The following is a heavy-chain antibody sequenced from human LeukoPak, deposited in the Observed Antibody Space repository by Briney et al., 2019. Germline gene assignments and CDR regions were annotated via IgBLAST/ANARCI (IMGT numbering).Heavy chain of an antibody. V-gene: IGHV1-69*13. D-gene: IGHD3-16*01. CDR2: ISPLFGSA. CDR1: GGTFSRYT. Sequence: SVKVSCKASGGTFSRYTLNWVRQAPGQGLEWMGGISPLFGSARYAQKFQGRVTITADETTSTAYMELRSLRSEDTAVYYCARGYAFDYWGQGTLVTVSS. J-gene: IGHJ4*02. CDR3: ARGYAFDY.